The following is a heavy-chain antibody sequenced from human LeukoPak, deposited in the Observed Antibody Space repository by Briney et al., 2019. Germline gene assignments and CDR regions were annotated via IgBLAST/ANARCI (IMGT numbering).Heavy chain of an antibody. Sequence: GGSLRLSCAASGFTFSSYEMNWVRQAPGKGLEWVSYISSSGTTIYYADSVKGRFTISRDNAENSLYLQMNSLRAEDTAVYYCAKDFGGDGYYMDVWGKGTTVTISS. CDR2: ISSSGTTI. CDR3: AKDFGGDGYYMDV. D-gene: IGHD3-16*01. CDR1: GFTFSSYE. J-gene: IGHJ6*03. V-gene: IGHV3-48*03.